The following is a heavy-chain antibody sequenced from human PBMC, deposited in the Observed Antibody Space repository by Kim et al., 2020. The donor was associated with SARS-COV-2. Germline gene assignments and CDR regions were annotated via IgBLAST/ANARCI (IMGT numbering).Heavy chain of an antibody. D-gene: IGHD1-26*01. J-gene: IGHJ4*02. CDR1: GYTFTSYF. Sequence: ASVKVSCKASGYTFTSYFMHWVRQAPGQGLEWMGILNTSDGITNYAQKFQGRVTMTRDTSTSTVYMELSSLRSEDTAVYYCTKYSGRNPFDYWGQGTLVTVSS. CDR3: TKYSGRNPFDY. V-gene: IGHV1-46*01. CDR2: LNTSDGIT.